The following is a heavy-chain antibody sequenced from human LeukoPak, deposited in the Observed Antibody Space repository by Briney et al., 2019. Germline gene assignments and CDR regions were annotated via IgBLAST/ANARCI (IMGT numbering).Heavy chain of an antibody. V-gene: IGHV4-39*01. CDR2: IYYSGST. CDR1: GGSISSSSYY. CDR3: AAPVVITPPDAFDI. D-gene: IGHD3-22*01. Sequence: SETLSLTCTVSGGSISSSSYYCGWIRQPPGKGLGLIGSIYYSGSTYYNPALKSRVTISVDTSKNQFSLKLSSVTAADTAVYYCAAPVVITPPDAFDIWGQGTMVTVSS. J-gene: IGHJ3*02.